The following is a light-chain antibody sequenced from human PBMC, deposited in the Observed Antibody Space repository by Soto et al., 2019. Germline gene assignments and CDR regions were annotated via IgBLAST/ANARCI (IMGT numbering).Light chain of an antibody. Sequence: EIVLTQSPGTLSLSPGERVTLSCRASQSISNNHLAWYQQKPGQAPSLLIHGTSNRATGIPDRFSGSGSGTDFTLTFSRLEPEDFAVYYCHQYAFWPYTFGQGTKVDSK. CDR3: HQYAFWPYT. V-gene: IGKV3-20*01. CDR2: GTS. J-gene: IGKJ2*01. CDR1: QSISNNH.